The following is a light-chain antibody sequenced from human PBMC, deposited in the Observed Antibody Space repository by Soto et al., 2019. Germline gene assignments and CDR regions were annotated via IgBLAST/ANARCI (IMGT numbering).Light chain of an antibody. V-gene: IGKV3-11*01. CDR3: QQRSNWPPWT. J-gene: IGKJ1*01. CDR2: DAS. Sequence: EIVLTQSPGTLSLSPCERATLSCSASQSVSSYLAWYQQKPGQAPRLLIYDASNRATGIPARFSGSGSGTDFTLTISSLEPEDFAVYYCQQRSNWPPWTFGQGTKVDIK. CDR1: QSVSSY.